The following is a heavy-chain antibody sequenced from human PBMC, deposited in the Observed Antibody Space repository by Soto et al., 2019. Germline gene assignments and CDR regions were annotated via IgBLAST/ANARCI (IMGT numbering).Heavy chain of an antibody. CDR3: ARASVAAAGRYYYYYYGMDV. Sequence: ASVKVSCKASGYTFSSYAISWVRQAPGQGLEWMGWVTTYNGDTNYAQKLQGRVTMTTDTSTSTAYMELRGLRSEDTAVYYCARASVAAAGRYYYYYYGMDVWGQGTTVTVPS. J-gene: IGHJ6*02. D-gene: IGHD6-13*01. CDR1: GYTFSSYA. V-gene: IGHV1-18*04. CDR2: VTTYNGDT.